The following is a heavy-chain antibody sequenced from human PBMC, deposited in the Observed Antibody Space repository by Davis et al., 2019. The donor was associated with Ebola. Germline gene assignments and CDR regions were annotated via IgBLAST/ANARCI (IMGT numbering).Heavy chain of an antibody. D-gene: IGHD2-21*02. J-gene: IGHJ3*02. CDR1: GYTFTSYA. V-gene: IGHV1-46*01. Sequence: ASVQVSCKASGYTFTSYAMHWVRQAPGQRLEWMGIINPSGGSTSYAQKFQGRVTMTRDTSTSTVYMELSSLRSEDTAVYYCASRVRPYCGGDCYPDHDAFDIWGQGTMVTVSS. CDR3: ASRVRPYCGGDCYPDHDAFDI. CDR2: INPSGGST.